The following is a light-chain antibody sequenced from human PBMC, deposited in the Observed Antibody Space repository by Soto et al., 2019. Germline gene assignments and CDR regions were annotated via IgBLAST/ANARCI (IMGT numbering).Light chain of an antibody. CDR2: GAS. CDR1: QSVNSN. V-gene: IGKV3-15*01. Sequence: EIVMTQSPSTLSVSQGERATLSCRASQSVNSNLAWYQQKPGQAPRLLIYGASTSATGIPARFSGSGSGTEFSLTTSSLQSQDCSVYYCQQYNNWPPVTFGGGTKVELK. CDR3: QQYNNWPPVT. J-gene: IGKJ4*01.